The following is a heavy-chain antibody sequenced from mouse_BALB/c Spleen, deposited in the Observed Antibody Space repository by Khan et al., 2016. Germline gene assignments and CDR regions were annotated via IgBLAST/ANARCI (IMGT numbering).Heavy chain of an antibody. Sequence: EVQLLETGGGLVQPGGSRGLSCEGSGFTFSDFWMSWVRQTPGKTLEWIGDINADGSAINYAPSIKDRFTIFRDNDKNTLYLQMNSLRSEDTATYFCMRYNEYWGQGTTLTVSS. CDR3: MRYNEY. CDR1: GFTFSDFW. J-gene: IGHJ2*01. CDR2: INADGSAI. V-gene: IGHV11-2*02.